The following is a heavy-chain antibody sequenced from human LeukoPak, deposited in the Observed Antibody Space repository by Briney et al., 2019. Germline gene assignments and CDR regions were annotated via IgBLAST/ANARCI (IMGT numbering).Heavy chain of an antibody. D-gene: IGHD6-13*01. CDR3: ARVSIAAAGTFCYFGY. J-gene: IGHJ4*02. V-gene: IGHV3-7*04. Sequence: PGGSLRLSCAASGFTFSSYWMSWVRQAPGKGLEWVANIKQDGSEKYYVDSVKGRFTISRDNAKNSLYLQMNSLRAEDTAVYYCARVSIAAAGTFCYFGYWGQGTLVTVSS. CDR2: IKQDGSEK. CDR1: GFTFSSYW.